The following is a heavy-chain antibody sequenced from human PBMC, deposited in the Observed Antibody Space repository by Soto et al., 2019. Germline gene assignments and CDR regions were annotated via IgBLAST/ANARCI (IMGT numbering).Heavy chain of an antibody. CDR3: ARGRLRSATSDAFDI. D-gene: IGHD2-21*01. CDR1: GFTFSSYA. J-gene: IGHJ3*02. V-gene: IGHV3-30*04. CDR2: ISYDGSNK. Sequence: GGSLRLSCAASGFTFSSYAMHWVRQAPGKGLEWVTVISYDGSNKYYADSVKGRFTISRDNSKNTLYLQMNSLRADDTVVYYGARGRLRSATSDAFDIWGQGTMVTVSS.